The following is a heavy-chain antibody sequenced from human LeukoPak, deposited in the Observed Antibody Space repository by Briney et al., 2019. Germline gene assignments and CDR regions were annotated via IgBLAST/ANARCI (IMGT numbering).Heavy chain of an antibody. CDR2: IYWDDDK. V-gene: IGHV2-5*02. CDR1: GFSLSTSGGG. Sequence: ESGPTLVKPTQTLALTCSFSGFSLSTSGGGVAWIRQPPGKALEWLALIYWDDDKRYSPSLKSRLTIMRDTSNKQVVLIMTNMDPLDTATYYCAHSGGYCSASTCYDHYDSWGQGTLVTVSS. D-gene: IGHD2-15*01. J-gene: IGHJ4*02. CDR3: AHSGGYCSASTCYDHYDS.